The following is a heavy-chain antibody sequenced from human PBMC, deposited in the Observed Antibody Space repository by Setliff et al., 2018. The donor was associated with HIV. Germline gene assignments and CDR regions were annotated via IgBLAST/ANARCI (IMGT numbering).Heavy chain of an antibody. CDR2: ISGSGDIT. J-gene: IGHJ4*02. CDR1: GFSFRSYA. V-gene: IGHV3-23*01. D-gene: IGHD4-4*01. Sequence: GGSLRLSCAVSGFSFRSYAVSWVRQAPGKGLEWVSVISGSGDITYYRESVKGRFTVSRDNSNNTVYLQMNSLRAEDTAMYYCAKTQTVITVYGPFDSWGQGTPVTVSS. CDR3: AKTQTVITVYGPFDS.